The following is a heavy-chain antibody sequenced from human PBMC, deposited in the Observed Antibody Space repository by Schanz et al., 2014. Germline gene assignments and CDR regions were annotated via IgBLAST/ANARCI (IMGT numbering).Heavy chain of an antibody. CDR2: INTGGDST. Sequence: EVQLLESGGGLVQPGGSLRLSCAASGFTFSGFWMTWVRQAPGKGLEWVSSINTGGDSTYYADSVKGRFTISRDNAKNSLYLEMNSLRAEDTALYYCARDRRNADLDYWGQGTLVTVSS. CDR3: ARDRRNADLDY. V-gene: IGHV3-23*01. J-gene: IGHJ4*02. CDR1: GFTFSGFW. D-gene: IGHD1-1*01.